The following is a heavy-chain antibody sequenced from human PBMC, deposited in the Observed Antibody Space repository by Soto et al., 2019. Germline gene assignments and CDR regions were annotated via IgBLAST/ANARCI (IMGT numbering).Heavy chain of an antibody. CDR3: AREKPPWAAIPVRKIQTNWWLYQ. J-gene: IGHJ4*02. V-gene: IGHV4-34*01. Sequence: PSETLSLTCSVYVGSFSVYSWSWIRQPPGKGLEWIVYINHSGMTHYNPSLESRVSMSVDSSKNQFSLKLNSVTAADTAVYYCAREKPPWAAIPVRKIQTNWWLYQWGQRTLVTVSS. CDR1: VGSFSVYS. D-gene: IGHD2-8*02. CDR2: INHSGMT.